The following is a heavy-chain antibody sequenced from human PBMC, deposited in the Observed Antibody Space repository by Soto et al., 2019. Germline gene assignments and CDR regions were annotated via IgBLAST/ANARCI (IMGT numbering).Heavy chain of an antibody. J-gene: IGHJ5*02. Sequence: PSETLSLTCTVSGGSISSFCYYWSWIRQHPGKGLEWIGYIYYSGSTYYNPSLKSRVTISVDTSKNQFSLKLSSVTAADTAVYYCARVFYYGSGSYNWFDPWGQGTLVTVSS. V-gene: IGHV4-31*03. CDR2: IYYSGST. CDR1: GGSISSFCYY. CDR3: ARVFYYGSGSYNWFDP. D-gene: IGHD3-10*01.